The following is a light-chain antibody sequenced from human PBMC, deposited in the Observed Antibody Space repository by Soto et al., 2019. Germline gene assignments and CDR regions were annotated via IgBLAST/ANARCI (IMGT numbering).Light chain of an antibody. CDR1: QSVLYTSNNKNY. CDR2: WAS. Sequence: DIVMTQSPDSLAVSLGERATINCKSTQSVLYTSNNKNYLAWYQQKPGHPPKLLIYWASTRESGVPGRFSGSGSGTDFTLTISSLQAEDVAVYYCQQYYGAPYTFGQGTKLEIK. CDR3: QQYYGAPYT. J-gene: IGKJ2*01. V-gene: IGKV4-1*01.